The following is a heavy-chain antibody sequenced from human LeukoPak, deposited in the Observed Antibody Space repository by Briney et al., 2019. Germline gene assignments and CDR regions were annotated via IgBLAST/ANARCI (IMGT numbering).Heavy chain of an antibody. CDR1: GYSISSGYY. V-gene: IGHV4-38-2*02. CDR3: ARDIAVARNGYYYYYMDV. D-gene: IGHD6-19*01. J-gene: IGHJ6*03. CDR2: IYHSGST. Sequence: PSETLSLTCTVSGYSISSGYYWGWIRQPPGKGLEWIGSIYHSGSTYYNPSLKSRVTISVDTSKNQFSLKLSSVTAADTAVYYCARDIAVARNGYYYYYMDVWGKGTTVTVSS.